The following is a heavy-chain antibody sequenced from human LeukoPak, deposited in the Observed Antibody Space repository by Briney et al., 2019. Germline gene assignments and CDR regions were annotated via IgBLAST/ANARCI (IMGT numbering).Heavy chain of an antibody. CDR2: VNPHSGGT. V-gene: IGHV1-2*02. CDR1: GYTFTEYY. Sequence: ASVKVSCKTSGYTFTEYYIHWVRQAPGHGLEWMGWVNPHSGGTNFAQSLRGRVTLTRDTSISTAYMELSRLRSDDTAVYYCARGGDYYDSSGYYDDAFDIWGQGTMVTVSS. J-gene: IGHJ3*02. CDR3: ARGGDYYDSSGYYDDAFDI. D-gene: IGHD3-22*01.